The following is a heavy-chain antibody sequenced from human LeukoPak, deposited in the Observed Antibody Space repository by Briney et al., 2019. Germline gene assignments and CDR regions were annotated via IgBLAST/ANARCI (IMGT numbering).Heavy chain of an antibody. D-gene: IGHD2-2*01. V-gene: IGHV3-23*01. CDR1: GFTFSSYA. CDR2: ISGSGGST. Sequence: GGSLRLSCAASGFTFSSYAMSWVRQAPGKGLEWVSAISGSGGSTYYADSVKGRFTISRDNSKNTLYLQMNSLRAEDTAVYYCAIAGTAQLRHDAFDIWGQGTMVTVSS. J-gene: IGHJ3*02. CDR3: AIAGTAQLRHDAFDI.